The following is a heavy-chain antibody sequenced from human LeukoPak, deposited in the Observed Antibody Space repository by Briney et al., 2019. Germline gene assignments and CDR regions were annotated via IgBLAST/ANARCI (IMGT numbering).Heavy chain of an antibody. Sequence: GGSLRLSCAASGFTVSSNYVSWVRQAPGKGLEWVSVIYSGGSTYYADSVKGRFTISRDNAKNSLYLQMNSLRAEDTAVYYCARVSTAVSLAIDYWGQGTLVTVST. CDR1: GFTVSSNY. J-gene: IGHJ4*02. D-gene: IGHD6-13*01. CDR2: IYSGGST. V-gene: IGHV3-66*01. CDR3: ARVSTAVSLAIDY.